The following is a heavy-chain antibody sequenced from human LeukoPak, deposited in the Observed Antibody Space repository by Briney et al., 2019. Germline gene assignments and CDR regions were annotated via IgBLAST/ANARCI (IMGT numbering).Heavy chain of an antibody. CDR2: IWYDGSNK. CDR1: GFTFSSYG. Sequence: GGSLRLSCAASGFTFSSYGMHWVRQAPGKGLEWVAVIWYDGSNKYYADSVKGRFTISRDNSKSTLYLQMNSLRAEDTAVYYCARDGCSSTSCYVLDPWGQGTLVTVSS. V-gene: IGHV3-33*01. J-gene: IGHJ5*02. CDR3: ARDGCSSTSCYVLDP. D-gene: IGHD2-2*01.